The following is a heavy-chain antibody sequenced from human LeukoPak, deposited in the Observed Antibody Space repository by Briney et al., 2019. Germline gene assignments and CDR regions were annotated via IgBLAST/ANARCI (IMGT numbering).Heavy chain of an antibody. D-gene: IGHD3/OR15-3a*01. J-gene: IGHJ4*02. CDR1: GYTLTSYA. CDR3: AEGTGERCLES. V-gene: IGHV1-69*13. CDR2: IIPMFETA. Sequence: GASVKVSCKASGYTLTSYALNWVRQAPGQGLEWMGGIIPMFETAMYARSFKGKVTITADELTSTFHLELSNLISEDTAVYYCAEGTGERCLESWGQGTLVTVSS.